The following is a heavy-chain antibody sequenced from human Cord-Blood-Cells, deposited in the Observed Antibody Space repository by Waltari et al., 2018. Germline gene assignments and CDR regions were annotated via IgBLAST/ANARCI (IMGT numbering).Heavy chain of an antibody. Sequence: QVQLQQWGAGLLKPSETLSLTCAVYGGSFSGYYWSWIRQPPGKGLAWIGEINHSGSTNYNPSLKSRVTISVDTSKNQFSLKLSSVTAADTAVYYCARGPRITIFGVVTPRGFDYWGQGTLVTVSS. J-gene: IGHJ4*02. D-gene: IGHD3-3*01. V-gene: IGHV4-34*01. CDR1: GGSFSGYY. CDR3: ARGPRITIFGVVTPRGFDY. CDR2: INHSGST.